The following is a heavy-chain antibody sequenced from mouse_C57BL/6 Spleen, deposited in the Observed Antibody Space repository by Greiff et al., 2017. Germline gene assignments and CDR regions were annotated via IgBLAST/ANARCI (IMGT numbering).Heavy chain of an antibody. CDR2: IDPNSGGT. Sequence: QVQLKQPGAELVKPGASVKLSCKASGYTFTSYWMHWVKQRPGRGLEWIGRIDPNSGGTKYNEKFKSKATLTVDKPSSTAYMQLSSLTSEDSAVYSGARGRAYDYDGGDYWGQGTTLTVSS. CDR1: GYTFTSYW. J-gene: IGHJ2*01. CDR3: ARGRAYDYDGGDY. V-gene: IGHV1-72*01. D-gene: IGHD2-4*01.